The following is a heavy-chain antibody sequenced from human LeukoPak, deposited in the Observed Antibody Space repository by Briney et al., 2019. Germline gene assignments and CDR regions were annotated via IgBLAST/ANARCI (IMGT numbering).Heavy chain of an antibody. Sequence: PSETLSLTCTVSGGSISSSSYYWSWIRQPAGKGLEWIGRIYTSGSTNYNPSLKSRVTMSVDTSKNQFSLKLSSVTAADTAVYYCAREAGYDSSGWPRTAVDWFDPWGQGTLVTVSS. V-gene: IGHV4-61*02. J-gene: IGHJ5*02. D-gene: IGHD3-22*01. CDR2: IYTSGST. CDR1: GGSISSSSYY. CDR3: AREAGYDSSGWPRTAVDWFDP.